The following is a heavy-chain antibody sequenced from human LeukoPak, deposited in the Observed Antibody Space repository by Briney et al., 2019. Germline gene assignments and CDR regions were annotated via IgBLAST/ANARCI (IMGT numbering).Heavy chain of an antibody. D-gene: IGHD6-13*01. Sequence: GGSLRLSCAASAFTVSGNYMSWVRQAPGKGLEWVSAIYSAGNTYYADSVKGRFTISRDNSKNTLYLQMNSLRAEDTAVYYCARHTDIAPLSSLKYWGQGTLVTVSS. CDR2: IYSAGNT. J-gene: IGHJ4*02. CDR1: AFTVSGNY. CDR3: ARHTDIAPLSSLKY. V-gene: IGHV3-66*04.